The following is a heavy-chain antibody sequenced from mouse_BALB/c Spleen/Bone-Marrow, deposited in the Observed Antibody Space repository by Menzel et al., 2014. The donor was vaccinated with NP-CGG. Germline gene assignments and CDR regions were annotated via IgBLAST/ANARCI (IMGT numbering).Heavy chain of an antibody. CDR3: ARGGISIDY. CDR1: GYAFSIYW. J-gene: IGHJ2*01. CDR2: IYPGDDDT. Sequence: VQLQQSGAELVRPGSSVKISCKASGYAFSIYWMNWVKQRPGQGLEWIGQIYPGDDDTDYNGKFKGKATLTADRSSSTAYMQLNRLTSEDSAVYFCARGGISIDYWGQGTTLTVSS. V-gene: IGHV1-80*01.